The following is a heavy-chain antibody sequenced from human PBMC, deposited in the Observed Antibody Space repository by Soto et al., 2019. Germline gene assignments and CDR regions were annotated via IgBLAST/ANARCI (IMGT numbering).Heavy chain of an antibody. Sequence: PGGSLRLSCAASGFTFSSYAMSWVRQAPGKGLEWVSAISGSGGSTYYADFVKGRFTISRDNSKNTLYLQMNSLRAEDTAVYYCAKEPYYYDSSGYYDTAFDIWGQGTMVTVSS. D-gene: IGHD3-22*01. CDR3: AKEPYYYDSSGYYDTAFDI. CDR2: ISGSGGST. V-gene: IGHV3-23*01. J-gene: IGHJ3*02. CDR1: GFTFSSYA.